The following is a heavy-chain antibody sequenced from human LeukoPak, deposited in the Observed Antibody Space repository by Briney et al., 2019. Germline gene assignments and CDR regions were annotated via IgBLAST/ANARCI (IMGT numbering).Heavy chain of an antibody. D-gene: IGHD6-13*01. CDR1: GFTFSSYG. Sequence: GRSLRLSCAASGFTFSSYGMHWVRQAPGKGLEWVSSISSSSSYIYYADSVKGRFTISRDNAKNSLYLQMNSLRAEDTAVYYCAREPRQIAAAKINWFDPWGQGTLVTVSS. J-gene: IGHJ5*02. CDR3: AREPRQIAAAKINWFDP. CDR2: ISSSSSYI. V-gene: IGHV3-21*01.